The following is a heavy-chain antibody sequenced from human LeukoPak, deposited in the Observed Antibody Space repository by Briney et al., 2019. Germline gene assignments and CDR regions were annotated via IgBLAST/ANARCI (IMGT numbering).Heavy chain of an antibody. CDR3: AKTGSTDDYDSSGSYDDAFDI. Sequence: GRSLRLSCAASGFTFDDYSMHWVRQAPGKGLEWVSGISWSSGSIGYADSVKGRFTISRDNAKNSLYLQMNSLRAKDTALYYCAKTGSTDDYDSSGSYDDAFDIWGQGTMVTVSS. CDR2: ISWSSGSI. J-gene: IGHJ3*02. D-gene: IGHD3-22*01. CDR1: GFTFDDYS. V-gene: IGHV3-9*01.